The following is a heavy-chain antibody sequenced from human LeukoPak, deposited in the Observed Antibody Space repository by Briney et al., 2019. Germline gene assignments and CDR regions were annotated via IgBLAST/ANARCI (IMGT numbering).Heavy chain of an antibody. CDR2: IKQDGSEK. V-gene: IGHV3-7*01. CDR3: RLVTVENYYYYYMDV. D-gene: IGHD4-23*01. Sequence: GGSLRLSCAASGFTFSSYRMIWLRQAPGKGLEGVANIKQDGSEKYYVDSVKGRFTISRDNAKNSLYLQMNSLRAEDTAVYCARLVTVENYYYYYMDVWGKGTTVTVSS. J-gene: IGHJ6*03. CDR1: GFTFSSYR.